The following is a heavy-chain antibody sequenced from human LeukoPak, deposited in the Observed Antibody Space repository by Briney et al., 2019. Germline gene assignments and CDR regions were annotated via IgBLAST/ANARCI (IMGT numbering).Heavy chain of an antibody. CDR2: IIPIFGTA. CDR1: GGTFSSYA. Sequence: ASVKVSCEASGGTFSSYAISWVRQAPGQGLEWMGRIIPIFGTANYAQKFQGRVTITTDESTSTAYMELSSLRSEDTAVYYCAREGGYGDLNDYWGQGTLVTVSS. J-gene: IGHJ4*02. D-gene: IGHD3-10*01. V-gene: IGHV1-69*05. CDR3: AREGGYGDLNDY.